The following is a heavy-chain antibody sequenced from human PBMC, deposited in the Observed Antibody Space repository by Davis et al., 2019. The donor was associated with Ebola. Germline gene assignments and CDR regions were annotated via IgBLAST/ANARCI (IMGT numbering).Heavy chain of an antibody. CDR2: IRSKAYGGTT. J-gene: IGHJ4*02. CDR3: TRDGPSGWLVRYFDY. V-gene: IGHV3-49*04. CDR1: GFTFGDYA. D-gene: IGHD6-19*01. Sequence: PGGSLRLSCTASGFTFGDYAMSWVRQAPGKGLEWVGFIRSKAYGGTTEYAASVKGRFTISRDDSKSIAYLQMNSLKTEDTAVYYCTRDGPSGWLVRYFDYWGQGTLVTVSS.